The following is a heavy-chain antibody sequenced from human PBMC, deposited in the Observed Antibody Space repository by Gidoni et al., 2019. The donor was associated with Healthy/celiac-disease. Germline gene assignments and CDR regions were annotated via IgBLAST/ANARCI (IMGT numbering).Heavy chain of an antibody. D-gene: IGHD2-15*01. CDR3: ARGRRLLPPRGNSRFLYYFDY. CDR2: MNPNSGNT. J-gene: IGHJ4*02. V-gene: IGHV1-8*01. Sequence: QVQLVQSGAEVKKPGASVKVSCKASGYTFTSYDINWGRQATGQGLEWMGWMNPNSGNTGYEQKFQGRVTMTRNTSISTAYMELSSLRSEDTAVYYCARGRRLLPPRGNSRFLYYFDYWGQGTLVTVSS. CDR1: GYTFTSYD.